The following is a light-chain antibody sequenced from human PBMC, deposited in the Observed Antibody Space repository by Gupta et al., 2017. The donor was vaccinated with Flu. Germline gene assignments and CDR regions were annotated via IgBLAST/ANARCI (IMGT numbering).Light chain of an antibody. CDR2: QDN. V-gene: IGLV3-1*01. CDR3: QTWDGTTV. Sequence: SYELTQPPSVSVSPGQTATITYSGERLGDRYVCWYQHKAGQSPLLVIYQDNKRPSGLPERYSGSNSGNTATLTISGTQALDEADYYCQTWDGTTVFGGGTKLTVL. CDR1: RLGDRY. J-gene: IGLJ3*02.